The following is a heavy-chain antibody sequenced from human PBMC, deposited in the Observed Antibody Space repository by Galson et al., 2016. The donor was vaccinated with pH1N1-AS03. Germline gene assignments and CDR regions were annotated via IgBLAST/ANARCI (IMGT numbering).Heavy chain of an antibody. CDR1: GFSFSTFGDYW. Sequence: SLRLSCATSGFSFSTFGDYWMSWVRQPPEKGLEWVAMIRKDGNYQMYLDSVKGRFTISRDNAKNSVFLQMNSLRVDDAATYYCVGGIGWLTDFWGQGTLVAVSS. V-gene: IGHV3-7*03. CDR3: VGGIGWLTDF. D-gene: IGHD2-15*01. CDR2: IRKDGNYQ. J-gene: IGHJ4*02.